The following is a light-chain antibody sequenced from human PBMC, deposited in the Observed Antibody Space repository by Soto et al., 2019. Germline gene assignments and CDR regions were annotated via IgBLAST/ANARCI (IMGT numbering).Light chain of an antibody. CDR1: NIGGQS. Sequence: LTQPPSVSVAPGKTARISCGGNNIGGQSVHWYQQKPGQAPVLVMYYDSDRPSGIPERFSGSNSGNTATLSITSVEAGDEADYYCQVWDSSNDLVVFGGGTKVTVL. J-gene: IGLJ2*01. V-gene: IGLV3-21*01. CDR3: QVWDSSNDLVV. CDR2: YDS.